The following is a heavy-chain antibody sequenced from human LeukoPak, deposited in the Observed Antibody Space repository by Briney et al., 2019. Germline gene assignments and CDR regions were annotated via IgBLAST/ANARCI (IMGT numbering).Heavy chain of an antibody. Sequence: GESLKISCRGSGYRFTNYWIGWVRQMPGKGLEWVGIIYPGDSDTRYNPSFQGQVTISADKSISTAYLQWSSLRASDTAHYYCARHLHSSGYFHFDYWGQGTLVTLSS. CDR1: GYRFTNYW. J-gene: IGHJ4*02. CDR3: ARHLHSSGYFHFDY. D-gene: IGHD6-19*01. V-gene: IGHV5-51*01. CDR2: IYPGDSDT.